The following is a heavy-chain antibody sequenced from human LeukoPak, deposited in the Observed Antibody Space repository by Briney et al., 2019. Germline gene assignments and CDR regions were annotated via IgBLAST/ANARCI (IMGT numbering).Heavy chain of an antibody. D-gene: IGHD1-1*01. CDR3: AKLERSSDY. CDR2: ISGNGGGT. J-gene: IGHJ4*02. CDR1: GFTFSSYA. Sequence: GGSLRLSCAASGFTFSSYALTWVRQAPGKGLEWVSAISGNGGGTYYSDSVKGRFTISRDNSKDTLYLQMNSLRAEDTAVYYCAKLERSSDYWGQGTLVTVSS. V-gene: IGHV3-23*01.